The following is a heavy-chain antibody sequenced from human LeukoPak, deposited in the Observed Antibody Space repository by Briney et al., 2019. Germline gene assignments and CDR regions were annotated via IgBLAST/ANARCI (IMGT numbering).Heavy chain of an antibody. CDR1: GGTLSSYT. V-gene: IGHV1-69*13. J-gene: IGHJ4*02. CDR3: AIPGVSDY. Sequence: SVKVSCKASGGTLSSYTITWVRQAPGQGLEWMGGIIPIFGTADYAQKFQGRVTITADESTSTAYMGLSSLRSEDTAVYYCAIPGVSDYWGQGTLVTVSS. CDR2: IIPIFGTA.